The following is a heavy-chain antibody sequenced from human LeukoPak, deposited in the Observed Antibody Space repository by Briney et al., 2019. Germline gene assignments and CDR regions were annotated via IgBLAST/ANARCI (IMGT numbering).Heavy chain of an antibody. V-gene: IGHV3-7*01. J-gene: IGHJ3*02. CDR1: GFTFSTSW. D-gene: IGHD6-13*01. Sequence: GGSLRLSCAASGFTFSTSWMTWVRQAPGKGLDWVANMNADGSTKNYVDSVKGRFTISRDNAQNSLFLQINSLRAEDTAVYYCARDSGSNALDIWGQGTMVTVSS. CDR2: MNADGSTK. CDR3: ARDSGSNALDI.